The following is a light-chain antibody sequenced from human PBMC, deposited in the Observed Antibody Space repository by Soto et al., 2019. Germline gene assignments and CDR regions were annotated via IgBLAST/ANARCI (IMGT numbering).Light chain of an antibody. V-gene: IGKV1-8*01. CDR3: QQYYSYPT. J-gene: IGKJ5*01. CDR1: QGISSY. Sequence: AIRMTQSPSSFSASTGDRVTISFRASQGISSYLAWYQQKPGKAPKLLIYAASTLQSGVPSRFSGSGSGTDFTLTISCLQSEDFATYYCQQYYSYPTFGQGTRLEIK. CDR2: AAS.